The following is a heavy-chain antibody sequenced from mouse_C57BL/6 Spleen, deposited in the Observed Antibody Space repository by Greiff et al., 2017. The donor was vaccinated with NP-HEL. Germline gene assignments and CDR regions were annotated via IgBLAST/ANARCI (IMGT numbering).Heavy chain of an antibody. J-gene: IGHJ4*01. Sequence: EVHLVESGGDLVKPGGSLKLSCAASGFTFSSYGMSWVRQTPDKRLEWVATISSGGSYTYYPDSVKGRFTISRDNAKNTLYLQMSSLKSEDTAMYYCAGGNYGVVFYAMDYWGQGTSVTVSS. CDR3: AGGNYGVVFYAMDY. D-gene: IGHD2-1*01. CDR2: ISSGGSYT. V-gene: IGHV5-6*01. CDR1: GFTFSSYG.